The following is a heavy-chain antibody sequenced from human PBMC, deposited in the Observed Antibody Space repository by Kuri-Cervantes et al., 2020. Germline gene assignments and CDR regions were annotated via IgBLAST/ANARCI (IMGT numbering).Heavy chain of an antibody. V-gene: IGHV3-13*01. CDR2: IGTAGET. CDR1: GFTFSSYD. CDR3: ARVPAGGSYYYYGMDA. J-gene: IGHJ6*02. D-gene: IGHD3-16*01. Sequence: LSLTCAASGFTFSSYDMHWVRQATGKGLEWVTAIGTAGETYYPGAVKGRFTISRENAKNSLYLQMNSLRAGDTAVYYCARVPAGGSYYYYGMDAWGQGTTVTVSS.